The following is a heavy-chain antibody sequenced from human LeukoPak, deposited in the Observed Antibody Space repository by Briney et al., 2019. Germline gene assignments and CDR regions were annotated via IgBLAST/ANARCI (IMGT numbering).Heavy chain of an antibody. CDR1: GYSFADYW. Sequence: GESLKISCKASGYSFADYWIGWVRKMPGKGLEWMGIIYPGDSDTRYSPSFQGQVTISADKSIRTAYLQWSSLKASDTAMYYCARSDQLRWFGDPRRPYYYGMDVWGQGTTVTVSS. CDR2: IYPGDSDT. V-gene: IGHV5-51*01. D-gene: IGHD3-10*01. J-gene: IGHJ6*02. CDR3: ARSDQLRWFGDPRRPYYYGMDV.